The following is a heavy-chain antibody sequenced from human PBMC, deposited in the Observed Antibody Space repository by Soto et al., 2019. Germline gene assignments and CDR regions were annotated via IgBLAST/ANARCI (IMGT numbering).Heavy chain of an antibody. CDR1: GYTLTELS. D-gene: IGHD3-10*01. V-gene: IGHV1-24*01. Sequence: ASVKVSCKVSGYTLTELSMHWVRQAPGKGLEWMGSFDPEDGETIYAQKFQGRVAMTEDTSTDSNYMELSSLRSEDTAVYYCASDLKVRTPRCEFDPWGQGTLVTVSS. CDR2: FDPEDGET. CDR3: ASDLKVRTPRCEFDP. J-gene: IGHJ5*02.